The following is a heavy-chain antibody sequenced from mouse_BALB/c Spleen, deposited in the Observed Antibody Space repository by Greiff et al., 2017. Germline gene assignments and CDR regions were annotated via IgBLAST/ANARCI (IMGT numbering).Heavy chain of an antibody. CDR2: IYPGDGDT. D-gene: IGHD2-4*01. J-gene: IGHJ2*01. Sequence: QVHVKQSGAELARPGASVKLSCKASGYTFTSYWMQWVKQRPGQGLEWIGAIYPGDGDTRYTQKFKGKATLTADKSSSTAYMQLSSLASEDSAVYYCARSITGDYWGQGTTLTVSS. CDR1: GYTFTSYW. CDR3: ARSITGDY. V-gene: IGHV1-87*01.